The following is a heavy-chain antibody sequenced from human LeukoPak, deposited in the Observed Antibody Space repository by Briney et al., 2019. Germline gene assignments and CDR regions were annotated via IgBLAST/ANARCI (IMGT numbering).Heavy chain of an antibody. J-gene: IGHJ5*02. Sequence: PSQTLSLTCTVSGGSISSGGYYWSWIRQHPGKGLEWIGYIYYSGSTYYNPSLKSRVTISVDTSKNQFSLKLSSMTAADTAVYYCARGRASSGTSINWFDPWGQGTLVTVSS. CDR3: ARGRASSGTSINWFDP. CDR1: GGSISSGGYY. V-gene: IGHV4-31*03. CDR2: IYYSGST. D-gene: IGHD1-14*01.